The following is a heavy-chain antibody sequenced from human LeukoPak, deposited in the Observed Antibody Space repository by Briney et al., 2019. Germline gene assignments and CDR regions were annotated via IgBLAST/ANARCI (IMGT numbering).Heavy chain of an antibody. Sequence: PGGSLRLSCAASGFTFSSYAMHWVRQAPGKGLEWVAVIWYDGSNKYYADSVKGRFTISRDNSKNTLYLQMNSLRAEDTAVYYCAREPIGPMVRGSSPDYWGQETLVTVSS. D-gene: IGHD3-10*01. J-gene: IGHJ4*02. CDR2: IWYDGSNK. CDR3: AREPIGPMVRGSSPDY. V-gene: IGHV3-33*08. CDR1: GFTFSSYA.